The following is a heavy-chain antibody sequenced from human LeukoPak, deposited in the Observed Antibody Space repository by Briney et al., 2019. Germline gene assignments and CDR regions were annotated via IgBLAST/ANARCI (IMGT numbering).Heavy chain of an antibody. D-gene: IGHD3-22*01. CDR1: GFTLSNHG. J-gene: IGHJ3*02. V-gene: IGHV1-18*01. CDR2: ISDYNGHT. CDR3: ARDLVYYNSGGYSDTFDI. Sequence: HGASVKVSCKLSGFTLSNHGLSWVRQAPGQGLEWMGWISDYNGHTNYAQRFRGRVTMTSDPSTTTVYMELRSLRSDDTAMYYCARDLVYYNSGGYSDTFDIWGQGTMVTVS.